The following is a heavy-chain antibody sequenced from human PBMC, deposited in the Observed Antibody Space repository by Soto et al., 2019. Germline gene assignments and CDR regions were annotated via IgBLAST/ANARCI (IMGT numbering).Heavy chain of an antibody. CDR1: GFTFSDYY. Sequence: QVQLVESGGGLVKPGGSLRLSCAVSGFTFSDYYMSWIRQAPGKGLEWVSHSSSSGTTVHYADSVKGRFTISRDNAKSSLYLQMNRLRAEDTAVYYCARDLLIAVAATGTCDYWGQGTLVTVSS. CDR2: SSSSGTTV. V-gene: IGHV3-11*01. D-gene: IGHD6-19*01. J-gene: IGHJ4*02. CDR3: ARDLLIAVAATGTCDY.